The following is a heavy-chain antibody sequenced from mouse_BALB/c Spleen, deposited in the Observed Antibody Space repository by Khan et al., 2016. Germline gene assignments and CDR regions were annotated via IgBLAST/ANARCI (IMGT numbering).Heavy chain of an antibody. CDR2: ISSGSSAI. V-gene: IGHV5-17*02. Sequence: EVELVESGGGLVQPGGSRRLSCAASGFTFSSFGMHWVRQAPEKGLEWVAYISSGSSAIYYEDTVKGRVTISRDNPKNTLFLHMTSLRSEDTAMYYCVRHYGNYERGWFADWGQGTLVTVSA. CDR1: GFTFSSFG. J-gene: IGHJ3*01. CDR3: VRHYGNYERGWFAD. D-gene: IGHD2-1*01.